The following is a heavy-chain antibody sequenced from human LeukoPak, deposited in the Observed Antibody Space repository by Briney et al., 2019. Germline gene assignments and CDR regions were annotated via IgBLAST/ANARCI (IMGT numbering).Heavy chain of an antibody. Sequence: ASVKVSCKASGGTFSSYAISWVRQAPGQGLEWMGRIIPILGIANYAQKFQGRVTITADKSTSTAYMELSSPRSEDTAVYYCARFPLDRDDNWFDPWGQGTLVTVSS. D-gene: IGHD3/OR15-3a*01. CDR1: GGTFSSYA. J-gene: IGHJ5*02. V-gene: IGHV1-69*04. CDR3: ARFPLDRDDNWFDP. CDR2: IIPILGIA.